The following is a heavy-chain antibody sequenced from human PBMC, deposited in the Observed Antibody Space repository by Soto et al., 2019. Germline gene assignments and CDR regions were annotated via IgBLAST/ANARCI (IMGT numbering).Heavy chain of an antibody. CDR3: AKDADIRRLIPYYLDY. CDR1: GFTFGDYA. Sequence: EVQLVESGGGLVQPGRSLRLSCAASGFTFGDYAMHWVRQAPGKGLEWVSSISWNSDNIDYADSVKGRFTISRDNAKNSLFLQMNSLRAEDTALYYCAKDADIRRLIPYYLDYWGQGPPVTVSS. V-gene: IGHV3-9*01. CDR2: ISWNSDNI. D-gene: IGHD3-10*01. J-gene: IGHJ4*02.